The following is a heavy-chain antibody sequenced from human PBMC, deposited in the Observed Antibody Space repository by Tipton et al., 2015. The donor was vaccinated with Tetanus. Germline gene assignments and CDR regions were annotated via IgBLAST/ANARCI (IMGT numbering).Heavy chain of an antibody. CDR1: GGSISTYH. V-gene: IGHV4-59*01. CDR3: ARTSGYMYSDC. CDR2: IDYFGST. D-gene: IGHD3-3*01. J-gene: IGHJ4*02. Sequence: TLSLTCTVSGGSISTYHWNWIRQSPGKGLEWIGYIDYFGSTKYNPSLKSRVAMSVDTSKNQLSLRLNSVTSADAAVYYCARTSGYMYSDCGGQGTLVTVSS.